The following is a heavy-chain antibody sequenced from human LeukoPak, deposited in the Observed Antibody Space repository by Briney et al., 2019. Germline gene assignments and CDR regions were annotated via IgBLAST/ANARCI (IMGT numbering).Heavy chain of an antibody. CDR2: INPNSGGT. D-gene: IGHD6-6*01. CDR1: GYTFPGYY. Sequence: ASVKVSCKASGYTFPGYYMHWVRQAPGQGLEWMGWINPNSGGTNYAQKFQGRVTMTRDTSISTAYMELSRLRSDDTTVYYCAREHSSSSGKVFDYWGQGTLVTVSS. CDR3: AREHSSSSGKVFDY. V-gene: IGHV1-2*02. J-gene: IGHJ4*02.